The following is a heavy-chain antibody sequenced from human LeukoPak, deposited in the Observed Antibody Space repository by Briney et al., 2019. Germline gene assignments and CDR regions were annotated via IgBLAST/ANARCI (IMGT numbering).Heavy chain of an antibody. CDR1: GFTFSSYA. Sequence: PGGSLRLSCAASGFTFSSYAMSWVRQAPGKGLEWVSAISGSGGSTYYADSVKGRFTISRDNSKNTLYLQMNSLRAEDTAVYYCAKAPFIAVAGTGSYYFDYWGQGTLVTVSS. V-gene: IGHV3-23*01. CDR2: ISGSGGST. J-gene: IGHJ4*02. D-gene: IGHD6-19*01. CDR3: AKAPFIAVAGTGSYYFDY.